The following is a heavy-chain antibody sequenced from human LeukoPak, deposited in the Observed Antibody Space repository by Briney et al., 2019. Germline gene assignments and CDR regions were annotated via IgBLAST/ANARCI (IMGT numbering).Heavy chain of an antibody. CDR2: IKQDGSEK. Sequence: GGSLRLSCAASGFTFSSYWMSWVRQAPGKGLEWVANIKQDGSEKYYVDSVKGRFTISRDNAKNSLYLQMNGLRAEDTAVYYCARWGVVPAAIGGNYYYYYMDVWGKGTTVTVSS. CDR3: ARWGVVPAAIGGNYYYYYMDV. D-gene: IGHD2-2*01. V-gene: IGHV3-7*01. J-gene: IGHJ6*03. CDR1: GFTFSSYW.